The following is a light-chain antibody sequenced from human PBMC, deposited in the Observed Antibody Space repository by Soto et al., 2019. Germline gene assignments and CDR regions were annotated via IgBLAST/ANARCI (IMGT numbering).Light chain of an antibody. CDR1: QSVSSSY. CDR3: QQYDSSPKT. J-gene: IGKJ1*01. V-gene: IGKV3-20*01. CDR2: GAS. Sequence: IVLTQSPATLSLSPGERATLSCRASQSVSSSYLAWYQQKPGQAPRLLIYGASSRATGIPGRFSGSGSGTNFTLTISRLEPEDFAVYYCQQYDSSPKTFGQGTKVDIK.